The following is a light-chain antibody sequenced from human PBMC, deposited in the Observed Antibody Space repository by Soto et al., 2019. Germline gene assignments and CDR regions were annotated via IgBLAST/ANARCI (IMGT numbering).Light chain of an antibody. V-gene: IGKV3-20*01. CDR1: QSVSSNF. J-gene: IGKJ1*01. CDR2: GAS. Sequence: EIVLTQSPGTLSLSPGERATLSCRASQSVSSNFLAWYQQRPGQAPRVLIYGASIRATGVPDRFSGSGSGTDFTLTIRRLEPEDLGVYYGQQYGSSPRTFGQGTKVDIK. CDR3: QQYGSSPRT.